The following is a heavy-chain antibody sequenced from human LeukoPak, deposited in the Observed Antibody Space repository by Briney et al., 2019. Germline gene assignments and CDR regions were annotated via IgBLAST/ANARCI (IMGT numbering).Heavy chain of an antibody. V-gene: IGHV4-4*09. D-gene: IGHD1-26*01. CDR3: ARQVGGSYYYYYMDV. Sequence: PSETLSLTCTVSGGSISSYYWSWIRQPPGKGLEWIGYIYTSGSTNYNPSLKSRVTISVDTSKNQFSLKLSSVTAADTAVYYCARQVGGSYYYYYMDVWGKGTTVTVSS. J-gene: IGHJ6*03. CDR2: IYTSGST. CDR1: GGSISSYY.